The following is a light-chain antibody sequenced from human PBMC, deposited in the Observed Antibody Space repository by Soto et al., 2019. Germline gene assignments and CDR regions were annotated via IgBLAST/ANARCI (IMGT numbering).Light chain of an antibody. CDR3: QQRVDWLT. Sequence: EIVLTQSPATLSLSPGERATLSCRASQSVSIYLAWYQQRPGQAPRLLIYDASNRATGIPARFSGSGSGTDFTLIISSLEPEDFAVYYCQQRVDWLTFGGGTKVEIK. J-gene: IGKJ4*01. V-gene: IGKV3-11*01. CDR2: DAS. CDR1: QSVSIY.